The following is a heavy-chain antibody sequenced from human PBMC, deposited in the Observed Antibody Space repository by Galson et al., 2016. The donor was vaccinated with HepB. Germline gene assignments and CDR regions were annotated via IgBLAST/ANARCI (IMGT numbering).Heavy chain of an antibody. CDR3: ARDRAYGDQVFDY. CDR2: IYSGGST. CDR1: GFTVRSNY. D-gene: IGHD4-17*01. Sequence: SLRLSCAASGFTVRSNYMNCVRQAPGKGLEWVSVIYSGGSTYYADSVKGRFTISRDNSKNTLYLQMNSLRAEDTAVYYCARDRAYGDQVFDYWGQGTLVTVSS. V-gene: IGHV3-53*01. J-gene: IGHJ4*02.